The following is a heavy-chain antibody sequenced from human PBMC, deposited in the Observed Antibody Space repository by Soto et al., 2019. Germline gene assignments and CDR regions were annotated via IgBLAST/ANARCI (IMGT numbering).Heavy chain of an antibody. CDR1: GCSFTSYW. Sequence: GVFLKISCKGSGCSFTSYWISWVRQMHGKGLEWMGRIDPSDSYTNYSPSFQGHVTISADKSISTAYLQWSSLKASDTAMYYCARLPYYYDSSGDAFDIWGQGTMVTVSS. J-gene: IGHJ3*02. D-gene: IGHD3-22*01. V-gene: IGHV5-10-1*01. CDR3: ARLPYYYDSSGDAFDI. CDR2: IDPSDSYT.